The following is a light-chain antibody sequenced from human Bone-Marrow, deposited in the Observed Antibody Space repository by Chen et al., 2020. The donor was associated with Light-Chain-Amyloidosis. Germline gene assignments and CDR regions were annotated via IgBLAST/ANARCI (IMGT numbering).Light chain of an antibody. J-gene: IGKJ4*01. CDR1: QTISSNY. Sequence: EIVLTQSPGTLSLSPGEGANLSCRASQTISSNYLTWYQQKFGQAPRLLIYGSSSRATGIPDRVTGSGSGTDFTLTVNRLEPGDFAMYYCQQYGTRPLTFGGGTKVEIK. CDR2: GSS. V-gene: IGKV3-20*01. CDR3: QQYGTRPLT.